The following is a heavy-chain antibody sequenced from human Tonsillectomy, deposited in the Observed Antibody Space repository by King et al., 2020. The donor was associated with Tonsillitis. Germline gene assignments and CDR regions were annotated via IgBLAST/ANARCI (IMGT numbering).Heavy chain of an antibody. D-gene: IGHD2-2*01. CDR1: GFSFSNYW. Sequence: VQLVESGGGLVQPGGSLRLSCAASGFSFSNYWMTWVRQAPGKGLEWVANIKQDGSEKNYVDSVKGRFTISRDNAKNSLSLQMNSLRAEDTAVYYCARNSLGFCSSGTCYELGSGAFDIWGQGTSVTVSS. J-gene: IGHJ3*02. CDR2: IKQDGSEK. CDR3: ARNSLGFCSSGTCYELGSGAFDI. V-gene: IGHV3-7*01.